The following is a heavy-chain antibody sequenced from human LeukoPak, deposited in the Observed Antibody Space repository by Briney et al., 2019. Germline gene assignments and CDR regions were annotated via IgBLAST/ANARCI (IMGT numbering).Heavy chain of an antibody. V-gene: IGHV4-59*08. CDR3: ASYYGDYGDY. CDR1: GGSISSYY. D-gene: IGHD4-17*01. J-gene: IGHJ4*02. CDR2: IYYSGST. Sequence: SETLSLTCTVSGGSISSYYWSWLRQPPGKGLEWIGYIYYSGSTNYNPSLKSRVTISVDTSKNQFSLKLSSVTAADTAVYYCASYYGDYGDYWGQGTLVTVSS.